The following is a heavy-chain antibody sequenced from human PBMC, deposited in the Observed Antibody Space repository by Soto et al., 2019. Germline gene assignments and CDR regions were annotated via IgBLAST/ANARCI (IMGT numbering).Heavy chain of an antibody. CDR3: ARERRKALVLGWRSGGYNDLDV. J-gene: IGHJ6*02. D-gene: IGHD3-16*01. V-gene: IGHV1-2*02. Sequence: QVQLVQSGAEVKKPGASVKVSCKASGYGFSGYYIHWVRQAPGQGLEWMGWTNPNTGGTNYALKFQGRVTMTRDTSISTVYMELSSLRSDDTAVYYCARERRKALVLGWRSGGYNDLDVWGQGTTVTVSS. CDR2: TNPNTGGT. CDR1: GYGFSGYY.